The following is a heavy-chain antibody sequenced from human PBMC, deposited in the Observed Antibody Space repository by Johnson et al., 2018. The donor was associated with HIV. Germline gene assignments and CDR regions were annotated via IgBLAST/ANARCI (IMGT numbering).Heavy chain of an antibody. CDR1: GFTFSSYW. J-gene: IGHJ3*01. V-gene: IGHV3-7*05. Sequence: VQLVESGGGLVKPGGSLRLSCAASGFTFSSYWMSWVRQAPGKGLEWVANIKQDGSEKYYVDSMKGRFTISRDNAKNSLYLQMNSLRAEDTAVYYCARDDTGYSSSFDAFDVWGQGTMVTVSS. D-gene: IGHD6-13*01. CDR2: IKQDGSEK. CDR3: ARDDTGYSSSFDAFDV.